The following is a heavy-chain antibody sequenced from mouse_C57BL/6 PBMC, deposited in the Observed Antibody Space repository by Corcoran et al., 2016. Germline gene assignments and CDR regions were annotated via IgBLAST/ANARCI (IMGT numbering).Heavy chain of an antibody. J-gene: IGHJ4*01. CDR2: IYPRSGNT. V-gene: IGHV1-81*01. CDR3: ASLNYYGSSYAMDY. CDR1: GYTFTSYG. D-gene: IGHD1-1*01. Sequence: QVQLQQSGAELARPGASVKLSCKASGYTFTSYGISWVKQRTGQGLEWIGEIYPRSGNTYYNEKFKGKATLTADKSSSTAYMELRSLTSEDSAVYYCASLNYYGSSYAMDYWGQGTSVTVSS.